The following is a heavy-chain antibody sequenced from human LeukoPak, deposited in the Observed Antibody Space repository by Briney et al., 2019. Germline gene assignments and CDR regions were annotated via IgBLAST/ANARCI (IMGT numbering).Heavy chain of an antibody. J-gene: IGHJ6*03. Sequence: ASVKVSCKASGYTFTSYYMHWVRQAPGQGLEWMGIINPSGGSTSYAQKFQGRVTMTRDMSTSTVYMELSSLRSEDTAVYYCARAGVWLGDYYYYYMDVWGKGTTVTVSS. CDR1: GYTFTSYY. CDR2: INPSGGST. D-gene: IGHD6-19*01. V-gene: IGHV1-46*01. CDR3: ARAGVWLGDYYYYYMDV.